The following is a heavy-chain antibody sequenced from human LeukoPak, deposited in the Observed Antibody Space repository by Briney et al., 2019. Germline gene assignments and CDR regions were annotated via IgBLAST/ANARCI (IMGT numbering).Heavy chain of an antibody. J-gene: IGHJ4*02. CDR1: GFTFSSYW. V-gene: IGHV3-7*03. CDR2: IKQDGSEK. CDR3: ARDKGGSYSSFDY. Sequence: GSLRLSCAASGFTFSSYWMSWVRQAPGKGLEWVANIKQDGSEKYYVDSVKGRFTISRDNAKNSLYLQMNSLRAEDTAVYYCARDKGGSYSSFDYWGQGTLVTVSS. D-gene: IGHD1-26*01.